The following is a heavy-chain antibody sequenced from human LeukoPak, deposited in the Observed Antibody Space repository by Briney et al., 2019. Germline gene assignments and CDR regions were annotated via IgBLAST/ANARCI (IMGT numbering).Heavy chain of an antibody. CDR2: IYSGGST. Sequence: PGGSLRLSCAASGFTVSSNYMSWVRQAPGKGLEWVSVIYSGGSTYYADSVKGRFTISRDNSKNTLYLQMNSLRAEDTAVYYCARNSVTDHRYYFDYWGQGTLVTVSS. V-gene: IGHV3-66*01. CDR3: ARNSVTDHRYYFDY. J-gene: IGHJ4*02. D-gene: IGHD4-17*01. CDR1: GFTVSSNY.